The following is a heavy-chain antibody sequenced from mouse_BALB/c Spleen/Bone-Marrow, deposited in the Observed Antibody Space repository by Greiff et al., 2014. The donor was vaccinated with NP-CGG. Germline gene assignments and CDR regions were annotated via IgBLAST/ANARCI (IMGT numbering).Heavy chain of an antibody. V-gene: IGHV3-2*02. CDR3: ARDDYGV. D-gene: IGHD2-4*01. CDR1: GYSITSDYA. CDR2: ISYSGST. J-gene: IGHJ1*01. Sequence: EVQRVEAGPGLVKPSQSLSLTCTVPGYSITSDYAWNWIRQFPGNKLEWMGYISYSGSTSYNPSLKSRISITRDTSKNQFFLQLNSVTTEDTATYYCARDDYGVWGAGTTVTVSS.